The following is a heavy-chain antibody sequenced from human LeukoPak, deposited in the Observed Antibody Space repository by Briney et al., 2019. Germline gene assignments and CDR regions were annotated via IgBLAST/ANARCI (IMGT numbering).Heavy chain of an antibody. CDR1: GVSISSYY. V-gene: IGHV4-59*01. CDR3: ARVGELVDD. Sequence: PSETLSLTCTVSGVSISSYYWSWIRQPPGKGLEWIGYIYYSGSTNYNPSLKSRVTISVDTSKNQFSLKLSSVTAADTAVYYCARVGELVDDWGQGTLVTVSS. D-gene: IGHD6-13*01. J-gene: IGHJ4*02. CDR2: IYYSGST.